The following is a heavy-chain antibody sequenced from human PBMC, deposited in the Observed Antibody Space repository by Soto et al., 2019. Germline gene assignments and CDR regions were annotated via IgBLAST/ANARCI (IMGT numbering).Heavy chain of an antibody. Sequence: QVQLVESGGGLVKPGGSLRLSCAASGFTFSDYYMSWIRQAPGKGLEWVSYISSSGSTIYYADSVKGRFTISRDNAKKSLYTQMNSLRDEDTAVDYCARRHVKPDFWSGYYLYYYYYMDVWGKGTTVTVSS. D-gene: IGHD3-3*01. CDR1: GFTFSDYY. V-gene: IGHV3-11*01. J-gene: IGHJ6*03. CDR2: ISSSGSTI. CDR3: ARRHVKPDFWSGYYLYYYYYMDV.